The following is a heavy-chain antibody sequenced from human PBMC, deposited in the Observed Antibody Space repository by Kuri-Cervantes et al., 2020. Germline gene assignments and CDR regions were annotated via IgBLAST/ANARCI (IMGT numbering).Heavy chain of an antibody. J-gene: IGHJ5*02. Sequence: GESLKISCAASGFTFSSYGMHWVRQAPGKGLEWVAVISYDGSNKYYADSVKGRFTISRDNSKNTLYLQMNILRAEDTAVYYCARHDQEYNWFDPWGQGTLVTVSS. D-gene: IGHD3-10*01. CDR3: ARHDQEYNWFDP. CDR2: ISYDGSNK. V-gene: IGHV3-30*03. CDR1: GFTFSSYG.